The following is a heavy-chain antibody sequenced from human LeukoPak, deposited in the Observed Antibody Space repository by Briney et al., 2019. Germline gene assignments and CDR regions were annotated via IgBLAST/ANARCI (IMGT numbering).Heavy chain of an antibody. J-gene: IGHJ4*02. V-gene: IGHV3-30-3*01. CDR1: GFTFSSYA. Sequence: GRSPGLSCAASGFTFSSYAMHWVRQAPGKGLEWVAVISYDGSNKYYADSVKGRFTISRDNSKNTLYLQMNSLRAEDTAVYYCAREAHYWGQGTLVTVSS. CDR3: AREAHY. CDR2: ISYDGSNK.